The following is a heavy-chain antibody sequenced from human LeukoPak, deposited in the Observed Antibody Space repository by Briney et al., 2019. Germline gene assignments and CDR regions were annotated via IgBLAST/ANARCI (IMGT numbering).Heavy chain of an antibody. CDR3: ARMLGYGTYYFDY. CDR1: GGSISSYY. CDR2: IYYSGST. D-gene: IGHD1-1*01. V-gene: IGHV4-59*01. Sequence: SETLSLTCTVSGGSISSYYWSWIRQPPGKGLEWIGYIYYSGSTNYNPSLKSRVTISVDTSKNQFSLRLSPVTAADTAVYYCARMLGYGTYYFDYWGQGTLVTVSS. J-gene: IGHJ4*02.